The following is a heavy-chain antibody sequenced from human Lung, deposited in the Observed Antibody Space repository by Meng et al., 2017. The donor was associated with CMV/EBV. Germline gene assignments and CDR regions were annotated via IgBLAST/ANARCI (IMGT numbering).Heavy chain of an antibody. CDR3: ARHHTYYFASGPNYYFDY. V-gene: IGHV4-39*01. CDR1: GGSISSTYYY. CDR2: LYYSGST. D-gene: IGHD3-10*01. Sequence: LXCTVSGGSISSTYYYWGWIRQPPGRGLEWIGSLYYSGSTYYNPSLKSRVTVSVDTSKNQFSLKLTSVTAADTAIYYCARHHTYYFASGPNYYFDYXGQGXLVTSSS. J-gene: IGHJ4*02.